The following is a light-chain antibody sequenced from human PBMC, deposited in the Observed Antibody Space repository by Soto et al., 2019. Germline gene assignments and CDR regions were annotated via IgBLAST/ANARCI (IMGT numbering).Light chain of an antibody. CDR2: EVS. V-gene: IGLV2-14*01. CDR1: SSDVGGYKY. J-gene: IGLJ2*01. Sequence: QSVLTQPASVSGSPGQSITISCTGTSSDVGGYKYVPWYQQHPGKAPNLIIYEVSNRPSGVSNRFSGSKSGNTASLTISGLQAEDEADYYCSSYTSTSTRVVFGGGTKLTVL. CDR3: SSYTSTSTRVV.